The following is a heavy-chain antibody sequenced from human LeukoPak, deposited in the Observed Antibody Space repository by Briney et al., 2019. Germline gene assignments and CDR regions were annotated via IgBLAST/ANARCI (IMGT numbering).Heavy chain of an antibody. V-gene: IGHV3-15*04. CDR2: IESKSDGGTT. Sequence: GGSLRLSCAASGFTFTAAWMSWVRQAPGKGLVWVGRIESKSDGGTTYYAAPVKGRFTISRDDLKNTLYLQMNSLKTEDTAVYFCTLDDVGLAPDYWGQGTLVTVSS. CDR3: TLDDVGLAPDY. CDR1: GFTFTAAW. D-gene: IGHD3-16*01. J-gene: IGHJ4*02.